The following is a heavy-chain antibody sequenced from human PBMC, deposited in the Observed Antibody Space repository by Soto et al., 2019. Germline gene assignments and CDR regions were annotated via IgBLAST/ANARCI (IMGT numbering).Heavy chain of an antibody. Sequence: PXESLRVSWKTSGNTLTTYWCALVLQMPGKGLEWMGIIYLSDSDTIYSPSAQGHFTISADKSIKTAYLQWSSLKASDTAIYYCATNFDYNGYFDPCGQGTQVTVSS. J-gene: IGHJ5*02. CDR2: IYLSDSDT. CDR1: GNTLTTYW. D-gene: IGHD4-4*01. V-gene: IGHV5-51*01. CDR3: ATNFDYNGYFDP.